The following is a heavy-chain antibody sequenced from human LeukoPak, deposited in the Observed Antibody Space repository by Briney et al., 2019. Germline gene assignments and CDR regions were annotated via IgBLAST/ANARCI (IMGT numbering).Heavy chain of an antibody. D-gene: IGHD3-16*02. CDR3: AKVDYDYVWGSYRFSFDY. J-gene: IGHJ4*02. Sequence: HPGGSLRLSCEVSGFTFSSFWMNWVRQAPGKGLEWVSGISGSGGSTYYADSVKGRFTISRDNSKNTLYLQMNSLRAEDTAVYYCAKVDYDYVWGSYRFSFDYWGQGTLVTVSS. CDR1: GFTFSSFW. CDR2: ISGSGGST. V-gene: IGHV3-23*01.